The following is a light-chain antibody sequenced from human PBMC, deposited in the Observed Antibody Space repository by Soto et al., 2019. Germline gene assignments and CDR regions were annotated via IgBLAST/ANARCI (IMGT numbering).Light chain of an antibody. V-gene: IGKV1-16*01. CDR2: RAS. CDR1: QAISDY. CDR3: QQFHSWPRT. Sequence: DIQMTQSPSSLSASVGDRVSITCRASQAISDYLAWFQQKPGKAPKSLIYRASTLQGGVPSRFRGSGSGTYFTLTINRLQPEDFATYYCQQFHSWPRTFGGGTRVEIK. J-gene: IGKJ4*01.